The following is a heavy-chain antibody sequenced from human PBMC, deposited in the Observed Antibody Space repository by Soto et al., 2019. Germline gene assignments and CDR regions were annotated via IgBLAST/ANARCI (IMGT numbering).Heavy chain of an antibody. CDR2: IYPGDSDT. V-gene: IGHV5-51*01. J-gene: IGHJ4*02. Sequence: GESLKISCKASGYIFGNSWIGWGRQMPGKGLEWMGIIYPGDSDTTYSPSFQGQVTISADKSISTAYLQWSSLKPSDTAMYYCARREAWYYFDYWGQGTLVTVSS. CDR1: GYIFGNSW. CDR3: ARREAWYYFDY. D-gene: IGHD2-15*01.